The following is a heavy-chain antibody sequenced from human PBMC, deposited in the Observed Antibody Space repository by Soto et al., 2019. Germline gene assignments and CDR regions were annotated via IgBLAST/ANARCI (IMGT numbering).Heavy chain of an antibody. CDR1: GVGLSTYA. V-gene: IGHV3-23*01. D-gene: IGHD2-21*02. Sequence: EVQLLESGGGFVQQGGSLRLSCTASGVGLSTYAISWVRQAPGKGLEWVSVISGNSGKTDYADSVKGRLSISRDKSENTVYLQMNRLRAEDTAVYYCALPSCGGDCYSPFDYWGQGTLVTVSS. CDR2: ISGNSGKT. J-gene: IGHJ4*02. CDR3: ALPSCGGDCYSPFDY.